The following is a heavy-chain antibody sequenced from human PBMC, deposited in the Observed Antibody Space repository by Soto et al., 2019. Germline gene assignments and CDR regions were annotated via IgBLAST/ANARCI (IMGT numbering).Heavy chain of an antibody. CDR3: ARDRANCCYYGMDV. D-gene: IGHD3-10*01. Sequence: QMQLVESGGGVVQPGRSLTLSCAATGFTFSKHAMHWVRQTPGKGLEWVAVTSGDGDLKYYADSVKGRFTISRDNSKNLLSLQTNSLATEDTAIYYCARDRANCCYYGMDVWGQGTTVTVSS. J-gene: IGHJ6*02. CDR2: TSGDGDLK. CDR1: GFTFSKHA. V-gene: IGHV3-30-3*01.